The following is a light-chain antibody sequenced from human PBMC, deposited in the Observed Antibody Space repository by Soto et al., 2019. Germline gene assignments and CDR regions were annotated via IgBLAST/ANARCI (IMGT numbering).Light chain of an antibody. CDR2: GAS. J-gene: IGKJ1*01. Sequence: EIVLTQSPGTLSLSPGERATLSFSASQSVSSSYLAWYQQKPGQAPRFLIYGASTRATGIPDRFSGSGSGTDFTLTISRLEPEDFAVYYCQQYGSLVTFGQGTKVDIK. CDR3: QQYGSLVT. CDR1: QSVSSSY. V-gene: IGKV3-20*01.